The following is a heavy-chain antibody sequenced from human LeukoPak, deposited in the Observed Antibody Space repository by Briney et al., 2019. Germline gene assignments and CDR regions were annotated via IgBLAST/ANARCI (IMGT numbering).Heavy chain of an antibody. J-gene: IGHJ4*02. CDR3: ARDADDFSGYSNLDY. CDR1: GGSISSSSYY. Sequence: SETLSLTCTVSGGSISSSSYYWGWIRQPPGKGLEWIGSIYYSGSTYYNPSLKSRVTISVDTSKNQFSLKLSSVTAADTAVYYCARDADDFSGYSNLDYWGQGTLVTVSS. V-gene: IGHV4-39*07. D-gene: IGHD3-22*01. CDR2: IYYSGST.